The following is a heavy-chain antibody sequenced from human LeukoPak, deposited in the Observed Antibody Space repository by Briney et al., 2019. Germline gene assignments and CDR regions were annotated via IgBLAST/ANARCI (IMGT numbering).Heavy chain of an antibody. J-gene: IGHJ4*02. CDR1: GFTVSSNY. V-gene: IGHV3-21*01. CDR2: ISSSSSYI. Sequence: PGGSLRLSCAASGFTVSSNYMSWVRQAPGKGLEWVSSISSSSSYIYYADSLKGRFTISRDNAKNSLYLRMNSLRAEDTAVYYCARDPPLYYDSSGSQPGYWGQGTLVTVSS. D-gene: IGHD3-22*01. CDR3: ARDPPLYYDSSGSQPGY.